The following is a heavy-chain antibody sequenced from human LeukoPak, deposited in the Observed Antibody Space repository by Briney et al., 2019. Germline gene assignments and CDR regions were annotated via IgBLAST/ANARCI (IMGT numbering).Heavy chain of an antibody. CDR2: IWYDGSNK. V-gene: IGHV3-33*06. D-gene: IGHD1-7*01. J-gene: IGHJ4*02. Sequence: GGSLRLSCAASGFTFSSYGMHWVRQAPGKGLEWVAVIWYDGSNKYYADSVKGRFTISRDNSKNTLYLQMNSLRAEDTAVYYCAKDLSITGTADLGYWGQGTLVTVSS. CDR3: AKDLSITGTADLGY. CDR1: GFTFSSYG.